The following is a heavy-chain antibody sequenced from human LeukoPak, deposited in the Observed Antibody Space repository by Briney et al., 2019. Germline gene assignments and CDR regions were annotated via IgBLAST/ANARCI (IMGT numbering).Heavy chain of an antibody. Sequence: ASVKVSCKASGYTFTGYYMHWVRQAPGQGLEWMGRINPNSGGTNYAQKFQGRVTMTRNTSMSTAYMELSSLRSEDTAVYYCARPLGSSGWYGFWYYYYGMDVWGQGTTVTVSS. CDR2: INPNSGGT. V-gene: IGHV1-2*06. D-gene: IGHD6-19*01. J-gene: IGHJ6*02. CDR3: ARPLGSSGWYGFWYYYYGMDV. CDR1: GYTFTGYY.